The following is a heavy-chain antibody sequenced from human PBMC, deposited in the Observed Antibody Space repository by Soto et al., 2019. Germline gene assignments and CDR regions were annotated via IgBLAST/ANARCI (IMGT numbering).Heavy chain of an antibody. CDR2: ISAYNGNT. J-gene: IGHJ4*02. Sequence: ASVKVSCKASGYTFTSYGISWVRQAPGQGLEWMGWISAYNGNTNYAQKLQGRVTMTTDTSTSTAYMELRSLRSDDTAVYYCARDLDSSSSHYSYFDYWGQGTLVTVSS. D-gene: IGHD6-6*01. CDR1: GYTFTSYG. CDR3: ARDLDSSSSHYSYFDY. V-gene: IGHV1-18*01.